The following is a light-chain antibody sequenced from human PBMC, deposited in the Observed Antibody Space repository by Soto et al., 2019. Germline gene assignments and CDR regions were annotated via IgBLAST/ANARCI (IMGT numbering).Light chain of an antibody. CDR2: GAS. CDR1: EGISSF. V-gene: IGKV1-9*01. J-gene: IGKJ3*01. Sequence: IQLTQSPSSLSASVGDRVTITCRASEGISSFLAWYQQKPGKAPKLLIYGASTLQSGVPSRFSGSGSGTDCTLTIGSLQPEDFATYYCQQLNSFPIPFGPGTKVYIK. CDR3: QQLNSFPIP.